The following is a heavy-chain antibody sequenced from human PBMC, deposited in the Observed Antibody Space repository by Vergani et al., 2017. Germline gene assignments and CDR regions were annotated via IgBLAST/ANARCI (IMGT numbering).Heavy chain of an antibody. Sequence: QVQLQESGPGLVKPSETLSLNCTVSGFPLSSGYYWGWIRQPPGKGLEWIGSVYHSGNTYYNSSLKSRVSISVDMSKNQFSLKLSSVTAADTAVYYCARESVYCGGDCYLHDYWGQGILVTVSS. CDR3: ARESVYCGGDCYLHDY. V-gene: IGHV4-38-2*02. CDR1: GFPLSSGYY. J-gene: IGHJ4*02. D-gene: IGHD2-21*02. CDR2: VYHSGNT.